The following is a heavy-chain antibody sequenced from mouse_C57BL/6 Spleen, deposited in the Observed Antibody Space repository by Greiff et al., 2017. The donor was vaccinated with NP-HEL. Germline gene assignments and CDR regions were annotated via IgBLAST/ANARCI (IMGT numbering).Heavy chain of an antibody. V-gene: IGHV14-4*01. CDR2: IDPENGDT. CDR1: GFNIKDDY. D-gene: IGHD2-13*01. J-gene: IGHJ3*01. Sequence: DVKLQESGAELVRPGASVKLSCTASGFNIKDDYMHWVKQRPEQGLEWIGWIDPENGDTEYASKFQGKATITADTSSNTAYLQLSSLTSEDTAVYYGTTVFDGDHGAYWGQGTLVTVSA. CDR3: TTVFDGDHGAY.